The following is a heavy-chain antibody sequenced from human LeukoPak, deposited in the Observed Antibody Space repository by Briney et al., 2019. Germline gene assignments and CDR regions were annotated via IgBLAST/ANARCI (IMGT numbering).Heavy chain of an antibody. V-gene: IGHV4-34*01. J-gene: IGHJ6*04. D-gene: IGHD3-9*01. CDR3: AIEHYAILTGYYSADYYYGMDV. Sequence: SETLSLTCAVYGGSFGGYYWSWIRQPPGKGLEWIGEINHSGSTNYNPSLKSRVTISVDTSKNQFSLKLSSVTAADTAVYYCAIEHYAILTGYYSADYYYGMDVWGKGTTVTVSS. CDR2: INHSGST. CDR1: GGSFGGYY.